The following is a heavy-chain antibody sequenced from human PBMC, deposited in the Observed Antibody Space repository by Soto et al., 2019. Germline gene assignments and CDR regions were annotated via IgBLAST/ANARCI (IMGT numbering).Heavy chain of an antibody. CDR1: GGTFGNTA. V-gene: IGHV1-69*12. CDR2: IVPMFGTA. J-gene: IGHJ5*02. CDR3: ARDGDPGYSFWSGPLGGGRFAP. Sequence: QVQLVQSGAEVKEPGSSVNVSCKTSGGTFGNTAVTWVRQAPGQGLEWIGGIVPMFGTANYAQKFRGRVTIPADESTSTAYMELSSLRSDDTAVYYCARDGDPGYSFWSGPLGGGRFAPWGQGTLVTVSS. D-gene: IGHD3-3*01.